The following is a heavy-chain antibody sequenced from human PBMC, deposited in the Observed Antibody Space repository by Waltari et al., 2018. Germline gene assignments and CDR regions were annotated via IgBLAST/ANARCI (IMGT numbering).Heavy chain of an antibody. CDR3: ASRSPTTYYFDY. CDR2: IGGSSDST. J-gene: IGHJ4*02. V-gene: IGHV4-4*02. CDR1: GGSISSSNW. D-gene: IGHD1-1*01. Sequence: QVQLQESGPGLVKPSETLSLTCAVSGGSISSSNWWNWIRQPPGKGLEWIGNIGGSSDSTYYNPSLKSRVTISKDTSKNQFSLKLSSVTAADTAVYYCASRSPTTYYFDYWGQGVLVTVSS.